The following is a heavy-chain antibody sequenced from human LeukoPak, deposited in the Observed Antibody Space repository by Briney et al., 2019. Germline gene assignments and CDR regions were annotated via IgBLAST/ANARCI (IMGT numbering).Heavy chain of an antibody. D-gene: IGHD3-22*01. CDR3: ARHTTPYESSGYSFDD. Sequence: SETLSLTCTVSGGSISSYSWSWIRQPPGKGLEWIGYIYYSGSTNYNPSLKSRVTISVDTSKNQFSLKLSSVTAADTAVYYCARHTTPYESSGYSFDDWGQGTLVTVSS. V-gene: IGHV4-59*08. CDR2: IYYSGST. J-gene: IGHJ4*02. CDR1: GGSISSYS.